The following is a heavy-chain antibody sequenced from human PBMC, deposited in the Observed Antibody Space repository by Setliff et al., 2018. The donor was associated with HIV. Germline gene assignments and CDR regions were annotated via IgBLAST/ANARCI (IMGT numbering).Heavy chain of an antibody. CDR2: IYYSGST. D-gene: IGHD6-19*01. Sequence: SETLSLTCTVSGGSISSYYWSWIRQPPGKGLEWIGYIYYSGSTNYNPSLKSRVTISVDTSKNQFSLKLSSVTAADTAVYYCARGGSGGWERGLGYYYYYYMDVWGKGTTVTVSS. CDR3: ARGGSGGWERGLGYYYYYYMDV. CDR1: GGSISSYY. J-gene: IGHJ6*03. V-gene: IGHV4-59*01.